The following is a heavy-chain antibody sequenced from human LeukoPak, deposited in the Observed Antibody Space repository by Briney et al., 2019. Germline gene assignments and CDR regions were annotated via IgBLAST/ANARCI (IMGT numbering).Heavy chain of an antibody. CDR2: IWYDGSNK. CDR1: GFTFSSYG. J-gene: IGHJ4*02. D-gene: IGHD6-13*01. V-gene: IGHV3-33*01. CDR3: ARGIAAAGLDY. Sequence: GRSLRLSCAASGFTFSSYGMHWVRQAPGKGLEWVAVIWYDGSNKYYADSVKGRFTISRDNSKNTLYLLMNSLRAEDTAVYYCARGIAAAGLDYWGQGTLVTVSS.